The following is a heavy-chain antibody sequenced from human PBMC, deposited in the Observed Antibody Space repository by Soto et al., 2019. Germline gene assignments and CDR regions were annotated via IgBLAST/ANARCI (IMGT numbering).Heavy chain of an antibody. J-gene: IGHJ6*02. CDR1: GGSFNGHH. CDR3: ARGRRKQQLVAYYYSYGLDV. V-gene: IGHV4-34*01. CDR2: ITHGGTS. D-gene: IGHD6-13*01. Sequence: QVQLQQWGAGLLKPSETLSLTCAVYGGSFNGHHWTWIRQTPGRGLEWIGEITHGGTSNSNPSLKSRVTISVDTSKSQFSLKLNSVTAADTAVYYCARGRRKQQLVAYYYSYGLDVWGLGTTVMVSS.